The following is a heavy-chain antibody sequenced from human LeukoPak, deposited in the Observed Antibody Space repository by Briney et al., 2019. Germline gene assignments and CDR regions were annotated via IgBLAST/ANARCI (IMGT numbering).Heavy chain of an antibody. V-gene: IGHV4-59*01. Sequence: PSETLSHTCTVSGGSISSYYWNWIRQSPGKGLEWIGYIYYSGSTNYNPSLNSRVTISVDTSKNQFSLKLNSVTAADTAVYYCARGNGGWPYNFDCWGQGTLVTVSS. CDR2: IYYSGST. D-gene: IGHD1-1*01. CDR1: GGSISSYY. CDR3: ARGNGGWPYNFDC. J-gene: IGHJ4*02.